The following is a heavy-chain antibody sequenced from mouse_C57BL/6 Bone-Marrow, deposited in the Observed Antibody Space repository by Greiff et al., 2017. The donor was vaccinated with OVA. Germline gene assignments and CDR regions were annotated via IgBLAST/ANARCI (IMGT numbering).Heavy chain of an antibody. Sequence: EVHLVESGPGLVKPSQSLSLTCSVTGYSITSGYYWNWIRQFPGNKLEWMGYISYDGSNNYNPSLKNRISITRDTSKNQFFLKLNSVTTEDTATYDCARAYDYDAGAMDYWGQGTSVTVSS. CDR1: GYSITSGYY. D-gene: IGHD2-4*01. V-gene: IGHV3-6*01. J-gene: IGHJ4*01. CDR2: ISYDGSN. CDR3: ARAYDYDAGAMDY.